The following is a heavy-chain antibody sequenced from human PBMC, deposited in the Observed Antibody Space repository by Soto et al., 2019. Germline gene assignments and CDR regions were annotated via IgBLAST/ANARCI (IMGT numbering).Heavy chain of an antibody. CDR1: GYTFTSYA. J-gene: IGHJ6*02. CDR3: EIAVAGPGGSFYYYYGMDV. D-gene: IGHD6-19*01. Sequence: ASVKVSCKASGYTFTSYAMHWVRQAPGQRLEWMGWINAGNGNTKYSQKFQGRVTITRDTSASTAYMELSSLRSEDTAVYYCEIAVAGPGGSFYYYYGMDVWGQGTTVTVSS. CDR2: INAGNGNT. V-gene: IGHV1-3*01.